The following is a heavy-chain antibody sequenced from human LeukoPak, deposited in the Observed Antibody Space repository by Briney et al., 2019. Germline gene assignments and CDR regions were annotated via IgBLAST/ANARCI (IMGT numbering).Heavy chain of an antibody. V-gene: IGHV1-2*02. CDR3: ARARIAVAGTRRTQGRTNWFDP. CDR2: INPNSGGT. J-gene: IGHJ5*02. Sequence: ASVKVSCKASGYTFTGYYMHWVRQAPGQGLEWMGWINPNSGGTNYAQKFQGRVTMTRDTSISTAYMELSRLRSDDTAVYYCARARIAVAGTRRTQGRTNWFDPWGQGTLVTVSS. CDR1: GYTFTGYY. D-gene: IGHD6-19*01.